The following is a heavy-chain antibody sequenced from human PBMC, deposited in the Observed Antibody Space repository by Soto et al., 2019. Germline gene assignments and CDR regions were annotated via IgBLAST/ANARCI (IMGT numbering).Heavy chain of an antibody. CDR2: IMPIIGTA. J-gene: IGHJ4*02. V-gene: IGHV1-69*01. CDR1: GGTFSSHV. CDR3: ARDLEFIDGNISHLDY. Sequence: VQLVQSGAEVKKPGSSVKVSCKASGGTFSSHVFNWVRQAPGQGLEWMGGIMPIIGTANYAQKFQGRVTITADESTSTPYMELSNLRSEDTAVYYCARDLEFIDGNISHLDYWGQGTLVTVSS. D-gene: IGHD1-26*01.